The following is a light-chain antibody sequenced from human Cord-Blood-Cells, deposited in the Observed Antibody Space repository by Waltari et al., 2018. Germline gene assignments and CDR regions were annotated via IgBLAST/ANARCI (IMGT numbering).Light chain of an antibody. CDR1: QSVSSN. CDR2: DAS. Sequence: EIVLTQPPATLSLSPGETVPLSCKASQSVSSNLARYHQKPGQAPRPPIYDASNRATGIPARFSGSRSGTDFTLTISSLEPEDFAVYYCQRRSNWPSCTFGHGTKVEIK. V-gene: IGKV3-11*01. CDR3: QRRSNWPSCT. J-gene: IGKJ1*01.